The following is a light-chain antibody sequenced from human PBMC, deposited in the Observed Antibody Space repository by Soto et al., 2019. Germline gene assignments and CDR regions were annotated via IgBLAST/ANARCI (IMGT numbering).Light chain of an antibody. V-gene: IGKV3-20*01. Sequence: EVVLTQSPGTLSLSPGERATLSCRASQTVNSNDLTWYQQEPGQAPRLLIYGTSSRASGIPDRFSGSGSGTDFTRTISRMEPEDFAVYYCQQYGSALTLGGGNKVEIK. CDR3: QQYGSALT. CDR1: QTVNSND. CDR2: GTS. J-gene: IGKJ4*01.